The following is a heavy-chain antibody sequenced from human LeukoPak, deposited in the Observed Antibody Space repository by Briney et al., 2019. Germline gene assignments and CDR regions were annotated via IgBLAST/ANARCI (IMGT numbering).Heavy chain of an antibody. CDR2: ISSTSTYI. CDR1: GFAFSTYS. CDR3: ARVHSFGSSFDY. D-gene: IGHD5-18*01. J-gene: IGHJ4*02. V-gene: IGHV3-21*01. Sequence: GGSLRLSCAASGFAFSTYSMNWVRQAPGKGLEWVSSISSTSTYIHYADSLKGRLTISRDNAKNSLYLQMNSLRAEDTAVYYCARVHSFGSSFDYWGQGTLVTVSS.